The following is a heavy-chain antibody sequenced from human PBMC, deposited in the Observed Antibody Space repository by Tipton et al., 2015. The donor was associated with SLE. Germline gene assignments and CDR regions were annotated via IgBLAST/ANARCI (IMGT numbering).Heavy chain of an antibody. J-gene: IGHJ4*02. CDR1: GFTFSSYG. CDR3: ARVGDGHAPDY. D-gene: IGHD5-24*01. CDR2: IWYDGSNK. V-gene: IGHV3-33*08. Sequence: SLRLSCAASGFTFSSYGVHWVRQAPGKGLEWVAVIWYDGSNKYYADSVKGRFTISRDNAKNSLYLQMNSLRAEDTAVYYCARVGDGHAPDYWGQGTLVTVSS.